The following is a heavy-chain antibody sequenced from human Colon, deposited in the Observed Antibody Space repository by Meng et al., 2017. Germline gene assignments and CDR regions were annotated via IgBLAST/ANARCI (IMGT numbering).Heavy chain of an antibody. D-gene: IGHD6-13*01. CDR1: GSSLSSSW. V-gene: IGHV3-7*01. J-gene: IGHJ4*02. CDR2: IGPDGSET. Sequence: GESLKISCAASGSSLSSSWMSWVRQAPGKGLEWVAHIGPDGSETYYVDSVKGRFTISRDNAKNSLYLQMNSLRAEDTAVYYCTRLFKSWSGYWGQGTVVTVSS. CDR3: TRLFKSWSGY.